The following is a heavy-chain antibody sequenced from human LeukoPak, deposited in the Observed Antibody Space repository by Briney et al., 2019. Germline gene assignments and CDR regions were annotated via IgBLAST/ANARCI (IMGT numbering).Heavy chain of an antibody. Sequence: SETLSLTCTVSGGSISSYYWSWIRQPPGKGLEWIGYIYYSGSTNYNPSLKSRVTISVDTSKNQFSLKLSSVTAADTAVYYCARTPRAQQQLGARYYYYYYYMDVWGKGTTVTISS. D-gene: IGHD6-13*01. CDR3: ARTPRAQQQLGARYYYYYYYMDV. CDR1: GGSISSYY. CDR2: IYYSGST. J-gene: IGHJ6*03. V-gene: IGHV4-59*12.